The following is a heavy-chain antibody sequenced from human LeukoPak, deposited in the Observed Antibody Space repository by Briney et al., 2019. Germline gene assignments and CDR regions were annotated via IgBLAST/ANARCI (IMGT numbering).Heavy chain of an antibody. CDR3: ARLSNPTSSAR. J-gene: IGHJ4*02. D-gene: IGHD1-14*01. Sequence: GGSLRLSCAASGFTFSSYAMHWVRQAPGKGLEWVAVISYDGSNKYYADSVKGRFTISRDNSKNTLYLQMNSLRAEDTAVYYCARLSNPTSSARWGQGTLVTVSS. CDR1: GFTFSSYA. V-gene: IGHV3-30-3*01. CDR2: ISYDGSNK.